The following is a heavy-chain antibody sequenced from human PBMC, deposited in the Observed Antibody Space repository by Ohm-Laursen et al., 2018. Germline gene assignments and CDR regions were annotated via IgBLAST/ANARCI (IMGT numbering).Heavy chain of an antibody. D-gene: IGHD5-12*01. J-gene: IGHJ4*02. V-gene: IGHV3-9*01. Sequence: SLRLSCTASGFTFDDYAMHWVRQVPGKGLEWVSAISWNSGSIVYADSVKGRFTISRDNAKNSLYLQMNSLRPEDTALYYCAKGGYSGYDSNIDYWGQGTLVTVSS. CDR3: AKGGYSGYDSNIDY. CDR2: ISWNSGSI. CDR1: GFTFDDYA.